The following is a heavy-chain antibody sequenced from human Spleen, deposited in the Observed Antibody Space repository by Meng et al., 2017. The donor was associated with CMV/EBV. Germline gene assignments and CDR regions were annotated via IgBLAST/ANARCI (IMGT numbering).Heavy chain of an antibody. CDR2: IQFDGNNK. D-gene: IGHD2-2*01. Sequence: GESLKISCAASGFSFSDYGMHWVRQAPGKGLEWLTFIQFDGNNKYYGDSVKGRFTISRDNSKNTVSMQMNSLRAEDTAVYYCAKAWGRYWRGISCYRSYFDSWGQGTLVTVSS. J-gene: IGHJ4*02. CDR1: GFSFSDYG. V-gene: IGHV3-30*02. CDR3: AKAWGRYWRGISCYRSYFDS.